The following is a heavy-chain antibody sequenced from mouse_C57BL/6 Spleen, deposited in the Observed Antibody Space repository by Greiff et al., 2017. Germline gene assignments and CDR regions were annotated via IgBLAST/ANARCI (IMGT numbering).Heavy chain of an antibody. CDR1: GYTFNDYN. CDR2: INPNNGGT. CDR3: ARSYYSNYLCAY. Sequence: VQLQQSGPELVKPGASVKMSCKASGYTFNDYNMHWVKQSHGKSLEWIGYINPNNGGTSYNQKFKGKATLTVNKSSSTAYMKLRSLTSEDSAVYYCARSYYSNYLCAYWGQGTLVTVSA. J-gene: IGHJ3*01. D-gene: IGHD2-5*01. V-gene: IGHV1-22*01.